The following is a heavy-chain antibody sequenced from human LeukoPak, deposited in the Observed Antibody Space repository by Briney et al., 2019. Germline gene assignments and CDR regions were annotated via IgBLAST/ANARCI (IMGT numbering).Heavy chain of an antibody. D-gene: IGHD2-15*01. V-gene: IGHV1-3*01. CDR3: GSWAGTPGGDFSGPLDY. Sequence: ASVKVSCKTSGYNFINYPIHWVRQAPGQRPEWMGWINAANGNTKYSQKFQGRVTITRDTSASTACMELSSLRSEDTALYYCGSWAGTPGGDFSGPLDYWGQGSLVTVSS. CDR1: GYNFINYP. J-gene: IGHJ4*02. CDR2: INAANGNT.